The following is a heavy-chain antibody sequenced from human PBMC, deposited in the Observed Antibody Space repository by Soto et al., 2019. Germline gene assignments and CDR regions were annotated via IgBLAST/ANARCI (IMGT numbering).Heavy chain of an antibody. J-gene: IGHJ5*02. CDR2: INHSGST. D-gene: IGHD6-13*01. CDR3: ARGGQGAAAAGTRWFDP. CDR1: GGSFSGYY. V-gene: IGHV4-34*01. Sequence: QVQLQQWGAGLLKPSETLSLTCAVYGGSFSGYYWSWIRQPPGKGLEWIGEINHSGSTNYNPSLKSRVTISVDTSTDHFPLKLSSVPAADTAVYYCARGGQGAAAAGTRWFDPWGQGTLVTVSS.